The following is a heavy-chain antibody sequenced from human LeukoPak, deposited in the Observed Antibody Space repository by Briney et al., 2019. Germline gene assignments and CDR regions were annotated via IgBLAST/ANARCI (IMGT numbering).Heavy chain of an antibody. Sequence: GGSLRLSCAASGFTFSSYGMHWVRQAPGKGLEWVAVISYDGSSKYYADSVKGRFTISRDNSKNTLYLQMNSLRAEDTAVYYCARGISGPDYWGQGTLVTVSS. V-gene: IGHV3-30*03. CDR3: ARGISGPDY. CDR2: ISYDGSSK. D-gene: IGHD1-26*01. CDR1: GFTFSSYG. J-gene: IGHJ4*02.